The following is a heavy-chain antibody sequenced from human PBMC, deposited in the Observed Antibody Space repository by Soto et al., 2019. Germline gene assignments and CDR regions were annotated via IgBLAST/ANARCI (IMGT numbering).Heavy chain of an antibody. CDR2: ISGSGGST. D-gene: IGHD4-17*01. CDR3: ANPTTVLKGYFQH. Sequence: GGSLRLSCAASGFTFSSYAMSWVRQAPGKGLEWVSAISGSGGSTYYADSVKGRFTISRDNSKNTLYLQMNSLRAEDTAVYYCANPTTVLKGYFQHWGQGTLVTVSS. V-gene: IGHV3-23*01. J-gene: IGHJ1*01. CDR1: GFTFSSYA.